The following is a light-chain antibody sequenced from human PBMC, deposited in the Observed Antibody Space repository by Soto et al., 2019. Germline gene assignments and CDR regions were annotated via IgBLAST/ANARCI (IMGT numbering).Light chain of an antibody. CDR1: SSNIGSNT. V-gene: IGLV1-44*01. Sequence: QSVVTQPPSASATPGQRVTISCSGSSSNIGSNTVIWYQQLPGTAPKLLIYSNNKRPSGVPDRFSGSKSGTSASLANSGLQSEDEADYYCAAWDDSMNAWMFGGGTKLTVL. CDR2: SNN. J-gene: IGLJ3*02. CDR3: AAWDDSMNAWM.